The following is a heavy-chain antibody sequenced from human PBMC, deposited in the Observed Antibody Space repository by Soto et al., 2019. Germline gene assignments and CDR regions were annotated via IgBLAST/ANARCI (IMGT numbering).Heavy chain of an antibody. J-gene: IGHJ5*02. Sequence: PSETLSLTCRVSGGSISSYYWSWIRQPPGKGLEYIGYIYYSGSTNYNPSLKSRVTISVDTSKKQFSLKLSSVTAADTAVYYCARSFYSGSYTKWFDPWGQGTMVTVS. D-gene: IGHD1-26*01. V-gene: IGHV4-59*01. CDR2: IYYSGST. CDR3: ARSFYSGSYTKWFDP. CDR1: GGSISSYY.